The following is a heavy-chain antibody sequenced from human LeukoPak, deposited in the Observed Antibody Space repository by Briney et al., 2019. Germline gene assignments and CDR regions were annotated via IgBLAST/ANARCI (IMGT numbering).Heavy chain of an antibody. CDR2: ISSSSTYI. CDR1: GFTFSSYS. Sequence: PGGSLRLSCAASGFTFSSYSMNWVRQAPGKGLEWVSSISSSSTYIYYADSVKGRFTISRDNAKNSLYLQMNSLRAEDTAVYYCARASGVRGSSSSSNFGYWGQGTLVTVSS. D-gene: IGHD6-6*01. V-gene: IGHV3-21*01. J-gene: IGHJ4*02. CDR3: ARASGVRGSSSSSNFGY.